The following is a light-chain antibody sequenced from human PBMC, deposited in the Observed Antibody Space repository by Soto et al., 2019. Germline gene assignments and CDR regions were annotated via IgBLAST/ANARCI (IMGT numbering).Light chain of an antibody. CDR2: DVS. CDR3: SYMRNSLYV. J-gene: IGLJ1*01. V-gene: IGLV2-11*01. Sequence: QSVLTQPRSVSGSPGQSVTISCTGTSSDVGGYNYVSWYQQHPGKAPKLMIYDVSKRPSGVPDRFSGSKSGNTASLTISGLQAEDEADYYCSYMRNSLYVFGTGTKVTVL. CDR1: SSDVGGYNY.